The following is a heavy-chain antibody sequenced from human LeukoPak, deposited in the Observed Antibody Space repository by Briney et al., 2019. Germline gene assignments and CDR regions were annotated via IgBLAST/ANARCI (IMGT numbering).Heavy chain of an antibody. J-gene: IGHJ4*02. CDR3: ARTHYYDSSGYWPSSPEYYFDY. Sequence: SQTLSLTCTVSGGSISSGDYYWSWIRQPPGKGLEWIGYIYYSGSTYYNPSLKSRVTISVDTSKNQFSLKLSSVTAADTAVYYCARTHYYDSSGYWPSSPEYYFDYWGQGTLVTVSS. V-gene: IGHV4-30-4*08. D-gene: IGHD3-22*01. CDR1: GGSISSGDYY. CDR2: IYYSGST.